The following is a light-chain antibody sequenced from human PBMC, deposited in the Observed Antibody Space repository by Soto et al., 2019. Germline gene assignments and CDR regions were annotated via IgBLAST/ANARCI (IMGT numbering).Light chain of an antibody. CDR2: KAS. Sequence: DIQMTQSPSTLSASVGDRVIIICRASQSISSWLAWYQQKPGKAPKLLIHKASSLQSGVPSRFSGSGSGTEFTLTISSLQPDDFAPYYCQQYKSYSLYTFGPGTKVDIK. V-gene: IGKV1-5*03. CDR3: QQYKSYSLYT. J-gene: IGKJ3*01. CDR1: QSISSW.